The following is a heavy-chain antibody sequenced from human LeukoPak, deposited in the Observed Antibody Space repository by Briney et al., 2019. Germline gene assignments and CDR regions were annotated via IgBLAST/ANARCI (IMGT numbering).Heavy chain of an antibody. CDR1: GITLSNYG. CDR3: AKRGVVIRVILVGFHKEANYFDS. D-gene: IGHD3-22*01. CDR2: ISGSGGRT. V-gene: IGHV3-23*01. J-gene: IGHJ4*02. Sequence: PGGSLRLSCAVSGITLSNYGMSWVRQAPGKGLEWVAGISGSGGRTNYADSVKGRFTVSRDNPKNTLYLQMDSLRAEDTAVYFCAKRGVVIRVILVGFHKEANYFDSWGQGALVTVSS.